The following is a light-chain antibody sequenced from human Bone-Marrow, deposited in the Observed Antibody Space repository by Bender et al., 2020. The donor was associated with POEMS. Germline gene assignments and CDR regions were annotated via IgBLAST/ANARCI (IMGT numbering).Light chain of an antibody. CDR1: SSNIGAHA. V-gene: IGLV1-51*02. CDR3: GSWDSSLNAGV. J-gene: IGLJ2*01. Sequence: QSVLTQPPSASGTPGQRVTISCSGGSSNIGAHAVNWYQHLPGTAPKLLIYSSHRRPSGIPDRFSGSKSGTSATLGIAGLQTGDEAEYHCGSWDSSLNAGVFGGGTRLTVL. CDR2: SSH.